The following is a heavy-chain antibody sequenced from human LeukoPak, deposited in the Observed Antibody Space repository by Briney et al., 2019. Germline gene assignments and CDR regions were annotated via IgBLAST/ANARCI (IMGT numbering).Heavy chain of an antibody. CDR1: GFTFSTYW. J-gene: IGHJ3*02. CDR2: INQGGSVK. D-gene: IGHD3-22*01. CDR3: AAYSDTSGKAFDI. Sequence: GGSLRLSCAASGFTFSTYWMSWVRQPPGKGLEWVANINQGGSVKQHVDSVEGRFTISRDNARNSLYLQMNSLRPEDTAVYYCAAYSDTSGKAFDIWAKGQWSPSLQ. V-gene: IGHV3-7*01.